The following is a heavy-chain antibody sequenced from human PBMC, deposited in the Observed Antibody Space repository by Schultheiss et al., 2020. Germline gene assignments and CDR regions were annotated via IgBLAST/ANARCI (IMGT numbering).Heavy chain of an antibody. CDR3: AKGSGVAGTPRWFDP. CDR2: ISYDGSNK. J-gene: IGHJ5*02. V-gene: IGHV3-30*04. D-gene: IGHD6-19*01. Sequence: GGSLRLSCAASGFTFSSYAMHWVRQAPGKGLEWVAVISYDGSNKYYADSVKGRFTISRDNSKNTLYLQMNSLRAEDTAVYYCAKGSGVAGTPRWFDPWGQGTLVNGYS. CDR1: GFTFSSYA.